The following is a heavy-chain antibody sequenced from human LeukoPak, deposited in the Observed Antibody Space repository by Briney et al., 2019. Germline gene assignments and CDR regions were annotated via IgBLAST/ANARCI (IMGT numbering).Heavy chain of an antibody. V-gene: IGHV3-30-3*02. Sequence: GGSPRLSCAASGFTFSSYAMHWVRQAPGKGLEWVAVISYDGSNKYYADSVKGRFTISRDNSKNTLYLQMNSLRAEDTAVYYCANEIRPNDYWGQGTQVTVSS. D-gene: IGHD4-17*01. CDR3: ANEIRPNDY. CDR1: GFTFSSYA. CDR2: ISYDGSNK. J-gene: IGHJ4*02.